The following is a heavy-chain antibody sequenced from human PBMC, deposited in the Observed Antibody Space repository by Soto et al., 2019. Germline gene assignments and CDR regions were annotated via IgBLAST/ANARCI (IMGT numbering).Heavy chain of an antibody. J-gene: IGHJ3*02. CDR2: IRPDGNEI. CDR1: GFTLSTYW. Sequence: GGSLRLSCVASGFTLSTYWMAWVRQTPGKGLEFVTNIRPDGNEINYVDSVKGRFTISRDNAKNSLFLQMNSLRHDDTAVYYCGTDQWGGAFDIGGQGTRVTVS. CDR3: GTDQWGGAFDI. D-gene: IGHD3-10*01. V-gene: IGHV3-7*01.